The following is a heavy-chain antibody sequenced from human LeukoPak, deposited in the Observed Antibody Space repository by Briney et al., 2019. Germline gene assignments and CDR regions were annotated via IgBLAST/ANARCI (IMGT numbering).Heavy chain of an antibody. D-gene: IGHD5-18*01. V-gene: IGHV4-4*07. Sequence: PSETLSLTCTVSGDSIRTSYWSWIRQPAGKGLEWIGRIQPSGNINYNPSLKSRVTISVDTSKNQFSLKLSSVTAADTAVYYCARGPIQLWLRYFDYWGQGTLVTVSS. CDR2: IQPSGNI. J-gene: IGHJ4*02. CDR3: ARGPIQLWLRYFDY. CDR1: GDSIRTSY.